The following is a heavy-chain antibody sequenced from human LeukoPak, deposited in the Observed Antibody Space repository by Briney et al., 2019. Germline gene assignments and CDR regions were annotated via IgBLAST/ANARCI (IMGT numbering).Heavy chain of an antibody. D-gene: IGHD3-10*01. CDR3: AKDVGITMVRGALTGY. V-gene: IGHV3-23*01. J-gene: IGHJ4*02. CDR2: ISGSGGST. Sequence: PGGSLRLSCAASGFTFSSYAMSWVRQAPGKGLEWVSAISGSGGSTYYADSVKGRFTISRDNSKNTLYLQMNSLRAEDTAVYYCAKDVGITMVRGALTGYWGQGTLVTVSS. CDR1: GFTFSSYA.